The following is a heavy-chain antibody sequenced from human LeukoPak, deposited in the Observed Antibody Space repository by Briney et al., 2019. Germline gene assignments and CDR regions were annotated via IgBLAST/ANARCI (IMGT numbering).Heavy chain of an antibody. CDR3: AREGLATRLRHFDY. CDR1: GGSFSGYY. D-gene: IGHD4-17*01. J-gene: IGHJ4*02. CDR2: INHSGST. Sequence: PSETLSLTCAVYGGSFSGYYWSWIRQPPGKGLEWIGEINHSGSTNYNPSLKSRVTISVDTSKNQFSLKLSSVTAADTAVYYCAREGLATRLRHFDYWGQGTLVTVSS. V-gene: IGHV4-34*01.